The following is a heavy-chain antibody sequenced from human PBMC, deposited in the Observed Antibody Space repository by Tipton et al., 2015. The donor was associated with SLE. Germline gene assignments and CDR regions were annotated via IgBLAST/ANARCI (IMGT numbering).Heavy chain of an antibody. Sequence: SLRLSCAASGFTFSSYWMHWVRQAPGKGLVWVSRINSDGSSTSYADSVKGRFTNSRDNAKNTLYLQMNSLRAEDTAVYYCARGGHSSSWYPRYYYYMDVWGKGTTVTVSS. J-gene: IGHJ6*03. D-gene: IGHD6-13*01. V-gene: IGHV3-74*01. CDR2: INSDGSST. CDR1: GFTFSSYW. CDR3: ARGGHSSSWYPRYYYYMDV.